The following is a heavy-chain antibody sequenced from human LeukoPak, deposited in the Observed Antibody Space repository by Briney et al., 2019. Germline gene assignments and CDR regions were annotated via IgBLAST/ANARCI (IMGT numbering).Heavy chain of an antibody. Sequence: ASVKVSCKASGYTFTSYGISWVRQAPGQGLEWMGWINPNSGGTNYAQKFQGRVTMTRDTSISTAYMELSRLRSDDTAVYYCARERRDSSSWPFDYWGQGTLVTVSS. D-gene: IGHD6-13*01. V-gene: IGHV1-2*02. J-gene: IGHJ4*02. CDR1: GYTFTSYG. CDR3: ARERRDSSSWPFDY. CDR2: INPNSGGT.